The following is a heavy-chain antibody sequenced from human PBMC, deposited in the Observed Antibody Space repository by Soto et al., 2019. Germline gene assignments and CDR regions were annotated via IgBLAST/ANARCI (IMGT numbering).Heavy chain of an antibody. CDR1: GFIFNTYD. V-gene: IGHV3-13*01. D-gene: IGHD3-9*01. CDR2: VTSTGDT. Sequence: HPGGSLRLSCAASGFIFNTYDMHWVRQSAGKGLEWVSTVTSTGDTHYAGSVKGRFTISREDAKNSFYLQMNSLRAGDTAVYYCVRSDILDVWGQGTTVTVSS. CDR3: VRSDILDV. J-gene: IGHJ6*02.